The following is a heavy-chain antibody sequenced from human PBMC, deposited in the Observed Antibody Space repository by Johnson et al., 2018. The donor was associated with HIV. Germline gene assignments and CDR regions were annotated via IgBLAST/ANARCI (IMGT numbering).Heavy chain of an antibody. Sequence: QLVESGGGLVQPGGSLRLSCAASGFTFSSYDMHCVRQATGKGLEWVSAIGTAGATYYPGSVKGRFTISRDNAKNSLYLQRNRLKPEDTAVYYCAKPFPRWFAPLETAFDIWGQGTMVTVSS. D-gene: IGHD3-9*01. J-gene: IGHJ3*02. CDR3: AKPFPRWFAPLETAFDI. V-gene: IGHV3-13*01. CDR1: GFTFSSYD. CDR2: IGTAGAT.